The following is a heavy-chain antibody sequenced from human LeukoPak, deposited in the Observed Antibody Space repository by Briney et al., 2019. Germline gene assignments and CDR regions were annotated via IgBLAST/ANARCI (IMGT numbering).Heavy chain of an antibody. J-gene: IGHJ4*02. V-gene: IGHV1-69*04. D-gene: IGHD3-10*01. CDR2: IIPILGIA. CDR1: GGTFSSYA. Sequence: SVKVSREASGGTFSSYAISWVRQAPGQGLEWMGRIIPILGIANYAQKFQGRVTITADKSTSTAYMELSSLRSEDTAVYYCARIGSGSYYYWGQGTLVTVSS. CDR3: ARIGSGSYYY.